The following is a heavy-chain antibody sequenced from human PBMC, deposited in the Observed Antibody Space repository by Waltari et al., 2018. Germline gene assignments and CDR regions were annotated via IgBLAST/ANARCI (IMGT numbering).Heavy chain of an antibody. J-gene: IGHJ4*02. V-gene: IGHV4-38-2*01. CDR3: TRQVLGYCTSAACRRLES. D-gene: IGHD2-2*01. CDR1: GYAVISGFS. CDR2: IYYDGTT. Sequence: QVQLQESGPGLVKSSETLSLTCDVSGYAVISGFSWGWIRQAPGKGLEWVATIYYDGTTFYSPSLKSRLSVSMDTSKNQISLTLKSVTAADTAVYYCTRQVLGYCTSAACRRLESWGRGTLVTVSS.